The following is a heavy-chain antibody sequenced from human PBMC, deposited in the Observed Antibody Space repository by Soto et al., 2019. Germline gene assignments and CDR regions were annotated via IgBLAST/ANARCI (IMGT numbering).Heavy chain of an antibody. Sequence: EVQLVESGGGSVQPGRSLRLSCAASGFCFDDYGMHRVRQGPGKGLEWVSGISWNSADRYYADSVNGRFTISSDNAKRSLYLQMNSLRTEDTALYYCAKDNDLDRDGASDYWGQGIRVNVSS. CDR1: GFCFDDYG. CDR2: ISWNSADR. D-gene: IGHD2-2*03. V-gene: IGHV3-9*01. J-gene: IGHJ4*02. CDR3: AKDNDLDRDGASDY.